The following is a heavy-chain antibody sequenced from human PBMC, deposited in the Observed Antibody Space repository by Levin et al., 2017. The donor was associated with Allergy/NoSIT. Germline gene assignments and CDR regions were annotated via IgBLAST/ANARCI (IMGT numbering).Heavy chain of an antibody. V-gene: IGHV3-23*01. CDR2: LRYSGDTT. CDR1: GFTLSSYT. Sequence: GGSLRLSCAASGFTLSSYTMTWVRQAPGKGLEWVSTLRYSGDTTHYADSVKGRFTISRDGSKDTPFLQMNSLRAEATAMYYCAKGLYSGSPYRAFEMWGQGTMVTVSS. J-gene: IGHJ3*02. D-gene: IGHD1-26*01. CDR3: AKGLYSGSPYRAFEM.